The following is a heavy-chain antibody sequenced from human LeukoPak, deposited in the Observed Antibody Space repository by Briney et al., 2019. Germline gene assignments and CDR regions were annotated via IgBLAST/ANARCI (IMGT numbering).Heavy chain of an antibody. Sequence: SETLSLTCAVYGGSFNHYYWSWIRQPPGKGLEWIGEINHAAITTYNPSLTSRLTISVDASKNQFSLSLTSVTAADTAVYYCARGGRAGRSDFEFWGRGTLVTVSS. J-gene: IGHJ4*02. CDR3: ARGGRAGRSDFEF. V-gene: IGHV4-34*01. CDR2: INHAAIT. D-gene: IGHD6-13*01. CDR1: GGSFNHYY.